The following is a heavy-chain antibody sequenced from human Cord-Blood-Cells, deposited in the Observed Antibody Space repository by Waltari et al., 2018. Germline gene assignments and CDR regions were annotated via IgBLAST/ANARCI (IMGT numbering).Heavy chain of an antibody. J-gene: IGHJ4*02. CDR3: AKDEAAVAQSAFDY. V-gene: IGHV3-23*01. D-gene: IGHD6-13*01. Sequence: LSCAASGFTFSSSAMSWVRQAPGKGLEWVSAISGSGGSTYYADSVKGRFTISRDNSKNTLYLQMNSLRAEDTAVYYCAKDEAAVAQSAFDYWGQGTLVTVSS. CDR1: GFTFSSSA. CDR2: ISGSGGST.